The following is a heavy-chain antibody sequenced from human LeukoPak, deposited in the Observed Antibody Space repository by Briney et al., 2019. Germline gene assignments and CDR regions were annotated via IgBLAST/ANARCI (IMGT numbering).Heavy chain of an antibody. Sequence: ASVKVSCKVSGYTLTELSMHWVRQAPGKGLEWMGGFDPEDGETIYAQKFQGRVTMTEDTSTDTAYMELSSLRSEDTAVYYCATARDYGVKFDYWGQGTLVTVSS. CDR3: ATARDYGVKFDY. J-gene: IGHJ4*02. CDR1: GYTLTELS. V-gene: IGHV1-24*01. D-gene: IGHD4-17*01. CDR2: FDPEDGET.